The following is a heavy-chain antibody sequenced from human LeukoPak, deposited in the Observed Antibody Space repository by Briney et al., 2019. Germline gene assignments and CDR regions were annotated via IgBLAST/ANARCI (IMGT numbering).Heavy chain of an antibody. Sequence: ASVKVSCKASGHTFTSYGISWVRQAPGQGLEWMGWISAYNGNTNYAQKLQGRVTMTTDTSTSTAYMELRSLRSDDTAVYYCARDREGYCSGGSCYSGPDNWFDPWGQGTLVTVSS. CDR3: ARDREGYCSGGSCYSGPDNWFDP. CDR1: GHTFTSYG. D-gene: IGHD2-15*01. CDR2: ISAYNGNT. V-gene: IGHV1-18*01. J-gene: IGHJ5*02.